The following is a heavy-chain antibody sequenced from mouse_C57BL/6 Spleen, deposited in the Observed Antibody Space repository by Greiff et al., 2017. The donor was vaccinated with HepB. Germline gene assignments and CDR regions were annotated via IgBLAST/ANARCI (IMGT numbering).Heavy chain of an antibody. D-gene: IGHD2-4*01. V-gene: IGHV1-55*01. CDR2: IYPGSGST. CDR1: GYTFTSYW. CDR3: ARSTMITEAWFAY. J-gene: IGHJ3*01. Sequence: QVQLKQPGAELVKPGASVKMSCKASGYTFTSYWITWVKQRPGQGLEWIGDIYPGSGSTNYNEKFKSKATLTVDTSSSTAYKQLSSLTSEDSAVYYCARSTMITEAWFAYWGQGTLVTVSA.